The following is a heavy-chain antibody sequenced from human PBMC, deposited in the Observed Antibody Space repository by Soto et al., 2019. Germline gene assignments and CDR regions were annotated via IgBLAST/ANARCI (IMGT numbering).Heavy chain of an antibody. J-gene: IGHJ4*02. CDR2: VNPSGGDT. V-gene: IGHV1-46*01. Sequence: QVQLVQSGAEVKKPGASVKVSCKASGDTFTDYYIHWVRQAHGQGLEWMGTVNPSGGDTTYAQHCLGRMTTTRDTSTSTLYMGLTTLSSGDTAIYYCARGGHVVVVTAALDYWGQGPLVTVSS. CDR3: ARGGHVVVVTAALDY. CDR1: GDTFTDYY. D-gene: IGHD2-21*02.